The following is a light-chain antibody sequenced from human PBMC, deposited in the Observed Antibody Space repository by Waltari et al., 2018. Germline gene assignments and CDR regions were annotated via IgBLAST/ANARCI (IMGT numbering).Light chain of an antibody. CDR3: QCYGSTNRGV. J-gene: IGLJ1*01. V-gene: IGLV6-57*01. CDR2: EDT. CDR1: SGRIASNY. Sequence: NFMLTQPPAVSASPGKTVTISCTRSSGRIASNYVQWCQQRPGSSPTTLLDEDTQRAHGGAGRCAGSSDSSSNSAYRTISGLKTEDEADYYRQCYGSTNRGVFGTGTKVAVL.